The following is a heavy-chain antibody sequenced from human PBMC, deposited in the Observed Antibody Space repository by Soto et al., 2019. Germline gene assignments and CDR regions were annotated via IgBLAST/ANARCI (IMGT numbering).Heavy chain of an antibody. J-gene: IGHJ6*02. V-gene: IGHV1-69*12. D-gene: IGHD6-19*01. Sequence: QVQLVQSGAEVKKPGSSVKVSCKASGGTFSSYAISWVRQAPGQGLEWMGGIIPIFGTANYAQKFQGRVTITADESTSTAYMELSSLRSEDTAVYYCAREPEGSAAAKRNSSGWYSYYYYYGMDVWGQGTTVTVSS. CDR2: IIPIFGTA. CDR1: GGTFSSYA. CDR3: AREPEGSAAAKRNSSGWYSYYYYYGMDV.